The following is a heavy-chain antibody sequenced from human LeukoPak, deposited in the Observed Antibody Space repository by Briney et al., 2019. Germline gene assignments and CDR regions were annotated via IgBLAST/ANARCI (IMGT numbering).Heavy chain of an antibody. Sequence: ASVKVSCKASGYTFTSYYMHWVRQATGQGLEWMGWMNPNSGNTGYAQKFQGRVTITRNTSISTAYMELSSLRSEDTAVYYCARGPVYYYDSSGYGFFDYWGQGTLVTVSS. CDR1: GYTFTSYY. CDR2: MNPNSGNT. V-gene: IGHV1-8*03. CDR3: ARGPVYYYDSSGYGFFDY. D-gene: IGHD3-22*01. J-gene: IGHJ4*02.